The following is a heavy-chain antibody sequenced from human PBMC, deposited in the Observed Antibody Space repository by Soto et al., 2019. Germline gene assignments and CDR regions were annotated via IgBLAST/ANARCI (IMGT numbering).Heavy chain of an antibody. CDR1: GFSFSTYG. Sequence: EMQLLESGGGLVQPGGSLRLSCVVSGFSFSTYGVTWVRQAPGKGLEWVCGVSGGSGVTHYTDSVKGRFTISGDDSKNTVYLQMHSLRCEEKAVYYCTRWNGYGDLWGQGTLVTVSS. J-gene: IGHJ5*02. D-gene: IGHD1-1*01. V-gene: IGHV3-23*01. CDR2: VSGGSGVT. CDR3: TRWNGYGDL.